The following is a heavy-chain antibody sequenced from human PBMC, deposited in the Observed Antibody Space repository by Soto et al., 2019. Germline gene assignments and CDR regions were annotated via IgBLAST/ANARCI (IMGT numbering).Heavy chain of an antibody. J-gene: IGHJ6*02. CDR3: ARQGFGQLHGLVDV. CDR2: IHHSGST. D-gene: IGHD3-10*01. V-gene: IGHV4-59*08. Sequence: QVQLQESGPGLVKPSETLSLTCSVSGGSITSHYCSWFRQPPGKGLEWIGYIHHSGSTSYNPSLKCRVTMSVDTSKYQFCLKVSSVPAADTALYDCARQGFGQLHGLVDVWGPGTTVTVSS. CDR1: GGSITSHY.